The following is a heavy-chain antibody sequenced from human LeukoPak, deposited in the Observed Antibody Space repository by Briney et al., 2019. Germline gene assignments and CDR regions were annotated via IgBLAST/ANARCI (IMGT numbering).Heavy chain of an antibody. J-gene: IGHJ4*02. Sequence: GGSLRLSCAASGFTFSSYGMHWVRQAPGKGLEWVAFIRYDGSNKYYADSVKGRFTISRDNAKNSLYLQMNSLRAEDTAVYYCARDEQSAFDYWGQGTLVTVSS. CDR1: GFTFSSYG. CDR3: ARDEQSAFDY. CDR2: IRYDGSNK. D-gene: IGHD6-19*01. V-gene: IGHV3-30*02.